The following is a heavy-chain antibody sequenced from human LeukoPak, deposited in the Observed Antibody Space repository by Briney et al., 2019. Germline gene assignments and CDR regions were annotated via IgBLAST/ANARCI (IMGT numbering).Heavy chain of an antibody. D-gene: IGHD3-16*02. V-gene: IGHV1-18*01. CDR1: GFIYSNFG. CDR3: ARAGSYDYVWGSYRYCDY. J-gene: IGHJ4*02. Sequence: GASVKVSCKASGFIYSNFGITWVRRAPGQWLEWVGWISADKGNTKYAQKFHGRVTMTTETSTSTAYMELRSLRSDDTAVYYCARAGSYDYVWGSYRYCDYWGQGSLVTVSS. CDR2: ISADKGNT.